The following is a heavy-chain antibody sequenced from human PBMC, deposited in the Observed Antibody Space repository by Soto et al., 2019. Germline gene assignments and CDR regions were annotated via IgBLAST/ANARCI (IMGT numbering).Heavy chain of an antibody. CDR3: ARKVESDHDYGLDV. Sequence: VQLQESGPGLVKSSETLSLTCTVSGGSINNYYWNWIRQSPGKGLEWIAYIYDSGITKYNPSLKSRVTISADTSKNQFSLKLSSVTAADTAVYYCARKVESDHDYGLDVWGQGTTVTVSS. CDR1: GGSINNYY. D-gene: IGHD1-1*01. J-gene: IGHJ6*02. V-gene: IGHV4-59*01. CDR2: IYDSGIT.